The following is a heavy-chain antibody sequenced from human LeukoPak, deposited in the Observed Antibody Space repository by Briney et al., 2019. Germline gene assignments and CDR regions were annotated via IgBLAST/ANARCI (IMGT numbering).Heavy chain of an antibody. D-gene: IGHD3-10*01. V-gene: IGHV3-7*01. Sequence: GGSLRLSCAASGFTFSSYWMSWVRQAPGKGLEWVANIKQDGSEKYYVDSVKGRFTISRDNAKNSLYLKMNSLRAEDTAVYYCARGGVLLWFGELLDYWGQGTLVTVSS. CDR1: GFTFSSYW. J-gene: IGHJ4*02. CDR3: ARGGVLLWFGELLDY. CDR2: IKQDGSEK.